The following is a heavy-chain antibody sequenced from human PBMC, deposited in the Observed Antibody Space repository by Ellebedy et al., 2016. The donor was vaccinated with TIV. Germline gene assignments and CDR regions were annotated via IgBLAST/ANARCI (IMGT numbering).Heavy chain of an antibody. J-gene: IGHJ4*02. V-gene: IGHV3-23*01. CDR1: GFTFSSYS. CDR2: ISGSGGST. CDR3: ARGKSGTYIHHAFDC. Sequence: PGGSLRLSCAASGFTFSSYSMNWVRQAPGKGLEWVSAISGSGGSTYYADSVKGRFTISRDNSKNTLYLQMNSLRAEDTAMYYCARGKSGTYIHHAFDCWGQGTLVTVSS. D-gene: IGHD1-14*01.